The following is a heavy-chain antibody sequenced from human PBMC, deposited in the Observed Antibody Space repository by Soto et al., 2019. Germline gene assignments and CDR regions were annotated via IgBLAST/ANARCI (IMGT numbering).Heavy chain of an antibody. V-gene: IGHV4-61*01. J-gene: IGHJ4*02. CDR2: IQASGGT. CDR3: MRTNSRGHWAAWY. D-gene: IGHD3-22*01. Sequence: SETRSRTWTVSGDSVSSGNYYWIWIRQPPGKVLEWIGYIQASGGTRYNPSLKSRVYISLDTSKNQFSLMLTSVTAADTAIYYCMRTNSRGHWAAWYWGQGTLVTVSS. CDR1: GDSVSSGNYY.